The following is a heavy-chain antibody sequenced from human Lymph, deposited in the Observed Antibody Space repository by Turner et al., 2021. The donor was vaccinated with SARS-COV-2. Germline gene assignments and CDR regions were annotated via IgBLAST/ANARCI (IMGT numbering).Heavy chain of an antibody. D-gene: IGHD3-10*01. Sequence: QVQLVESGGGVVQPGRSLRLSCAASGFTFSSYGMHWVRQAPGKGLEWVAVIWYDGSNKYYADSVKGRFTISRDNSKNTLYLQMNSLRAEDTAVYYCARDLRFGELPAADHLGQGTLVTVSS. CDR1: GFTFSSYG. V-gene: IGHV3-33*01. CDR3: ARDLRFGELPAADH. J-gene: IGHJ4*02. CDR2: IWYDGSNK.